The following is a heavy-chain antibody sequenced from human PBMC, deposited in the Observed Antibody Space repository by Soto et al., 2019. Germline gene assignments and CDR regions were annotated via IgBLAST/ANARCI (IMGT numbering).Heavy chain of an antibody. CDR1: GYIFTTDW. D-gene: IGHD6-13*01. CDR3: ARLRIAAPGNPGP. CDR2: IDPSDSYT. J-gene: IGHJ5*02. V-gene: IGHV5-10-1*01. Sequence: PGESLKISCNGSGYIFTTDWISWVRQMPGKGLEWMGRIDPSDSYTNYSPSFQGHVTISVDKSISTAYLQWSSLKASDTAMYYCARLRIAAPGNPGPWGQGTLVTVSS.